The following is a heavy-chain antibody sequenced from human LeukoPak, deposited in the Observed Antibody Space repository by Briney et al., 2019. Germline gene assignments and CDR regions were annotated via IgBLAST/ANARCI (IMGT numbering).Heavy chain of an antibody. V-gene: IGHV3-15*01. CDR3: ATAPAAYTFDY. CDR1: AFTFTNAW. J-gene: IGHJ4*02. D-gene: IGHD2-2*01. CDR2: IKTKTDGGTT. Sequence: GGSLRLSCAASAFTFTNAWMSWVRQAPGKGLEWVGRIKTKTDGGTTEYAAPVRGGFSISRDDSENTLYLQMNSLKTEDTAVYYCATAPAAYTFDYWGQGTLVTVSS.